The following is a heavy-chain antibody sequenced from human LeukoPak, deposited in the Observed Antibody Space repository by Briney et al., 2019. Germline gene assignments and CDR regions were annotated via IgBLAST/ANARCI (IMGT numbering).Heavy chain of an antibody. CDR2: IWYDARDE. J-gene: IGHJ3*01. V-gene: IGHV3-33*01. Sequence: GGSLRLSCAASGFIFCNYGMHWVRQAPGKGLEWVALIWYDARDEDYADSVKGRFTISRDNSKSTLYLQMYSLRAEDTAVYYCTRESAPVAGSNAFDLWSQGTMVTVSS. CDR3: TRESAPVAGSNAFDL. CDR1: GFIFCNYG. D-gene: IGHD6-19*01.